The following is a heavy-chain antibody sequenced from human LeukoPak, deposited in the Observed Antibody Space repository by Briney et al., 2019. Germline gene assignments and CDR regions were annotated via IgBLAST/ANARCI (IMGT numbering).Heavy chain of an antibody. D-gene: IGHD3-3*01. CDR3: ARRRYDFWSGSPLDY. V-gene: IGHV4-38-2*01. Sequence: PETLSFTCAVSGSSISSGYYWDWIRQPPGKGLEWIGSIYHSGSTYYNTSLKGRVTISLDMSKNQFSLRLRSVTAADTAMYYCARRRYDFWSGSPLDYWGRGTLVTASS. J-gene: IGHJ4*02. CDR1: GSSISSGYY. CDR2: IYHSGST.